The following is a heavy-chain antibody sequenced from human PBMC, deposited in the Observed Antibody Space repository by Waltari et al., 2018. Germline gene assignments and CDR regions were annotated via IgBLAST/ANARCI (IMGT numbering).Heavy chain of an antibody. CDR3: ARALLGRSGWYDSGAFDI. Sequence: QVQLQESGPGLVKPSQTLSLTCTVSGGSISSGSYYWSWIRQPAGKGLEWIGRIYTSGSTNYTPSLKSRVTISVDTSKNQFSLKLSSVTAADTAVYYCARALLGRSGWYDSGAFDIWGQGTMVTVSS. J-gene: IGHJ3*02. V-gene: IGHV4-61*02. CDR2: IYTSGST. D-gene: IGHD6-19*01. CDR1: GGSISSGSYY.